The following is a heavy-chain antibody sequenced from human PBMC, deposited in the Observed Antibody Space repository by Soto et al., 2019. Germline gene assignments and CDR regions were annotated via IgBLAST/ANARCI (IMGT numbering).Heavy chain of an antibody. D-gene: IGHD2-21*02. J-gene: IGHJ4*02. V-gene: IGHV1-69*06. Sequence: ASVKVSCKASGGTFSSYAISWVRQAPGQGLEWMGGIIPIFGTANYAQKFQGRVTITADKSTSTAYMELSSLRSEDTAVYYCARQEAYCGGDCYNPFDYWGQGTLVTVSS. CDR3: ARQEAYCGGDCYNPFDY. CDR1: GGTFSSYA. CDR2: IIPIFGTA.